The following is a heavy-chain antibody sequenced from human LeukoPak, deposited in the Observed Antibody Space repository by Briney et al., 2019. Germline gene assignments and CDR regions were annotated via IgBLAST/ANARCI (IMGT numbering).Heavy chain of an antibody. V-gene: IGHV3-7*01. CDR3: ARVGDGWSFDY. D-gene: IGHD6-19*01. Sequence: PGGSLRLSCAASGFTFSTYWMSWVRQAPGKGLEWVANIKQDGSEKYYVDSVKGRFSISRDNAKDSLYLQLNSLRAEDTAVYYCARVGDGWSFDYWGQGTLVTVSS. CDR2: IKQDGSEK. CDR1: GFTFSTYW. J-gene: IGHJ4*02.